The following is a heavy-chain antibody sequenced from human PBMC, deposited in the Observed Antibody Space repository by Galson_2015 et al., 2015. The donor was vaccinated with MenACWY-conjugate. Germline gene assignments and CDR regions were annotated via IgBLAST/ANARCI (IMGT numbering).Heavy chain of an antibody. V-gene: IGHV3-7*03. Sequence: SLRLSCAASGFTVSRYWMTWVRQAPGKGLEWVANINQDGSDKSYVDSVRGRFAISKDNAKNSMFLQMNRLTAEDKAVYYCARVDCNANGNVYWGQGTLVTVSS. CDR1: GFTVSRYW. CDR3: ARVDCNANGNVY. D-gene: IGHD3/OR15-3a*01. J-gene: IGHJ1*01. CDR2: INQDGSDK.